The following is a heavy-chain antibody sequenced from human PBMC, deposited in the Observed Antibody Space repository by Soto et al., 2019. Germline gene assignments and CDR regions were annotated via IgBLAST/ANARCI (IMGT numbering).Heavy chain of an antibody. Sequence: HPGGSLRLSCAASGFTFSSYAMHWVRQAPGKGLEWVAVISYDGSNKYYADSVKGRFTISRDNSKNTLYLQMNSLRAEDTAVYYCARSFQAAMAQSAFDIWGQGTMVTVSS. CDR2: ISYDGSNK. CDR1: GFTFSSYA. V-gene: IGHV3-30-3*01. J-gene: IGHJ3*02. CDR3: ARSFQAAMAQSAFDI. D-gene: IGHD5-18*01.